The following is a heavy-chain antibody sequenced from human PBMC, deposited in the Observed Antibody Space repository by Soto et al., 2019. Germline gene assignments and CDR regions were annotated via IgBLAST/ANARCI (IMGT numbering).Heavy chain of an antibody. CDR2: SSPYSGNP. J-gene: IGHJ6*02. D-gene: IGHD3-16*01. CDR3: ATVDNYVTPTPQDV. V-gene: IGHV1-18*01. CDR1: GYIFVNYG. Sequence: QVQLVQSGDEVRKPGSSVKVSCKASGYIFVNYGIAWVRQAPGQGLEWMGWSSPYSGNPHYASKVQGTPTMTTATPTSTAYMDLGSLTSGETAVYYCATVDNYVTPTPQDVWGQGTTVTVSS.